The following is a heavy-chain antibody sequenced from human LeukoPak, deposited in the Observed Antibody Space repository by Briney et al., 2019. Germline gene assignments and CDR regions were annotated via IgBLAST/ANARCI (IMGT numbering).Heavy chain of an antibody. Sequence: LETLSLTCAVYGGSFRGSYWSWIRQPPGKGLEWIGEINHSVSTNLNPSLKSRVTMSLDTSKTQFCLKLTSVTAAGTAVYYCAGRVVLAALGYWGQGDLVTASS. V-gene: IGHV4-34*01. CDR3: AGRVVLAALGY. CDR2: INHSVST. CDR1: GGSFRGSY. D-gene: IGHD2-15*01. J-gene: IGHJ4*02.